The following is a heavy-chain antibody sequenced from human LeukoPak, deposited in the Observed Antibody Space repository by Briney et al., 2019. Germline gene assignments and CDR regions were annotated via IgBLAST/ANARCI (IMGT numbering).Heavy chain of an antibody. CDR1: AGSISSYY. V-gene: IGHV4-59*01. J-gene: IGHJ4*02. D-gene: IGHD3/OR15-3a*01. Sequence: SETLSLTCTVSAGSISSYYWTWIRQPPGKGLEWIGYIYYSGSTNYNPSLKSRVAISLDTSKNQFSLKLSSVTAADTAIYYCARGRPDFWTNFYTYFLDSWGQGTLVTVSS. CDR2: IYYSGST. CDR3: ARGRPDFWTNFYTYFLDS.